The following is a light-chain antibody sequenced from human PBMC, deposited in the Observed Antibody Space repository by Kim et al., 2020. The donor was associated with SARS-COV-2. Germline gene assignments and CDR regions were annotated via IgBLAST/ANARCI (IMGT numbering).Light chain of an antibody. CDR2: DGT. CDR1: QNIETV. Sequence: ASIGDTVTITCRASQNIETVLNWYQHKPGRVPEVLIYDGTTLQTGVPVRFSGSASGTDFSLTIAGLRPEDFATYYCQQSATTPHTFGQGTKVDIK. V-gene: IGKV1-39*01. CDR3: QQSATTPHT. J-gene: IGKJ1*01.